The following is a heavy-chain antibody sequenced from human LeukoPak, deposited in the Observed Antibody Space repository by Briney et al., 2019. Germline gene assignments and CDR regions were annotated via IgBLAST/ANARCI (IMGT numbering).Heavy chain of an antibody. CDR3: ARSYYDRSGQRYFDY. J-gene: IGHJ4*02. Sequence: ASVKVSCKASGYTFTSYGISWVRQAPGQGLEWLGWSSGRTGNTNYAQKVQGRVTMTTDTSTSTAYMELRSLTSDDTAVYYCARSYYDRSGQRYFDYWGQGSLVTVSS. D-gene: IGHD3-22*01. V-gene: IGHV1-18*01. CDR1: GYTFTSYG. CDR2: SSGRTGNT.